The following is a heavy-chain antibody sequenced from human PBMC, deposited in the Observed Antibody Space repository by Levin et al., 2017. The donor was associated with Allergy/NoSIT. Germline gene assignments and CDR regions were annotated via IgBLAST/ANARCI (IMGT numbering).Heavy chain of an antibody. CDR3: AKPQWEFET. V-gene: IGHV3-23*01. D-gene: IGHD1-26*01. Sequence: GGSLRLSCAASGFTFSSYTMSWVRQAPGKGLEWVSAISNSGDNTYYVQSVKGRFTISRDNSKNTLYLQMNSLRAEDTAVYYCAKPQWEFETWGQGTLVTVSS. J-gene: IGHJ5*02. CDR1: GFTFSSYT. CDR2: ISNSGDNT.